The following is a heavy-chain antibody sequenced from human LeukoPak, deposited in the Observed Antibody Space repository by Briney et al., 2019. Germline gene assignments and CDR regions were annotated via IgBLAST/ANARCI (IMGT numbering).Heavy chain of an antibody. CDR3: AALKDVSD. J-gene: IGHJ4*02. Sequence: NAGGSLRLSCAASGFTFSSYSMSWVRQAPGKGLEWVSSLTSSSGYIYYADSVKGRFTISRDNAKNSLYLQMNSLRAEDTAVYYCAALKDVSDWGQGTLVTVSS. CDR1: GFTFSSYS. CDR2: LTSSSGYI. V-gene: IGHV3-21*01.